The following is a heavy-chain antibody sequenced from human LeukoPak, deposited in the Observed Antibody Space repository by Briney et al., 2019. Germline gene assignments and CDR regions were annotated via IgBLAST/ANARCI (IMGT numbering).Heavy chain of an antibody. Sequence: GGSLRLSCAASGFTFSSYAMHWVRQAPGKGLEWVAVISYDGSNKYYADSVKGRFTISRDNSKNTLYLQMNSLRAEDTAVYYCARDGGSGWYVVYYSDYWGQGTLVTVSS. CDR1: GFTFSSYA. CDR3: ARDGGSGWYVVYYSDY. D-gene: IGHD6-19*01. J-gene: IGHJ4*02. CDR2: ISYDGSNK. V-gene: IGHV3-30-3*01.